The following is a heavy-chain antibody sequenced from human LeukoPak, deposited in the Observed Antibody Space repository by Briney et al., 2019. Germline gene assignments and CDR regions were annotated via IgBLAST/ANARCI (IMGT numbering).Heavy chain of an antibody. CDR3: ARGLPKHDYGDYGGTWFDP. CDR2: IYYSGST. J-gene: IGHJ5*02. CDR1: GGSISSYY. V-gene: IGHV4-59*12. D-gene: IGHD4-17*01. Sequence: SETLSLTCTVSGGSISSYYWSWIRQPPGKGLEWIGYIYYSGSTNYNPSLKSRVTISVDTSKNQFSLKLSSVTAADTALYYCARGLPKHDYGDYGGTWFDPWGQGTLVTVSS.